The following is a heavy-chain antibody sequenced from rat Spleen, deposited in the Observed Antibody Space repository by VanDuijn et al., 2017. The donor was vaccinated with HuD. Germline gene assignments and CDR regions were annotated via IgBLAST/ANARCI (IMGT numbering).Heavy chain of an antibody. D-gene: IGHD1-3*01. V-gene: IGHV5-20*01. CDR3: TRDLLNYGNYVFAY. CDR2: MRSDGGRN. J-gene: IGHJ3*01. CDR1: GFTFSDYY. Sequence: EVQLVESDGGLVQPGRSLKLSCAASGFTFSDYYMAWVRQAPTKGLEWVATMRSDGGRNFYRDSVKGRFTISRDNAKSTLYLQMNSLMSEDTATYYCTRDLLNYGNYVFAYWGQGTLVTVSS.